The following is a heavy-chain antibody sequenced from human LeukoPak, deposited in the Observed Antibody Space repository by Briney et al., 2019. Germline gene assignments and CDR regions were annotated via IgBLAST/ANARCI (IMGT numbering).Heavy chain of an antibody. Sequence: PGGSLRLSCAASGFTSRIYTMNWVRQAPGKGLEWVSSISSTSYYIYYADSVKGRFTISRDNAKKSLYLQMSSLRAEDTAVYYCAIGADSTEHLWGRGPVVSVSS. J-gene: IGHJ1*01. CDR3: AIGADSTEHL. V-gene: IGHV3-21*01. CDR2: ISSTSYYI. D-gene: IGHD2/OR15-2a*01. CDR1: GFTSRIYT.